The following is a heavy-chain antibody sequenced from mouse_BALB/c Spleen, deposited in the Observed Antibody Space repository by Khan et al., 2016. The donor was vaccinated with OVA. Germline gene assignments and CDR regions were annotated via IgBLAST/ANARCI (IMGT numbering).Heavy chain of an antibody. CDR3: ARLGPGFAY. V-gene: IGHV3-2*02. D-gene: IGHD4-1*01. CDR2: IGYSGST. CDR1: GYSITSDYA. J-gene: IGHJ3*01. Sequence: EVQLQESGPGLVKPSQSLSLTCTVTGYSITSDYAWNWIRQFPGNKLEWMGYIGYSGSTSYNPSLKSRISITRDTSKNQFFLRLNSVTNEDTATXYCARLGPGFAYWGQGTLVTVSA.